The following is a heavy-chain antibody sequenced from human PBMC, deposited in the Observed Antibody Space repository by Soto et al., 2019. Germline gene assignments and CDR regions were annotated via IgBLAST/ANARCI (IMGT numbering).Heavy chain of an antibody. D-gene: IGHD3-16*01. V-gene: IGHV3-7*03. Sequence: EVQLVESGGDLVQPGGSLRLSCRTSDFTLGNYWMNWARQAPGKGLEWVANIKQDGSATNYVDSVKGRFTISRDNVRNSVSLQMNSLRVEDTAVYFCFGGNGGPQWGQGTLVTVSS. CDR2: IKQDGSAT. CDR3: FGGNGGPQ. J-gene: IGHJ4*02. CDR1: DFTLGNYW.